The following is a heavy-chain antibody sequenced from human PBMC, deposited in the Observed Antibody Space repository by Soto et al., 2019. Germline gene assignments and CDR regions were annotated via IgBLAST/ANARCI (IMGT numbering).Heavy chain of an antibody. D-gene: IGHD3-3*01. V-gene: IGHV1-18*04. J-gene: IGHJ6*02. CDR3: ARESNFRKNGFWSGAIYDYSGMDV. Sequence: QVQLVQSGAEVKKPGASVKVSCKASGYTFTSYGISWVRQAPGQGLEWMGWISAYNGNTNYAQKLKARVTMTTGTTTSTDYMQTRSLRSGDAAVYYCARESNFRKNGFWSGAIYDYSGMDVLCPGTRVTFSS. CDR1: GYTFTSYG. CDR2: ISAYNGNT.